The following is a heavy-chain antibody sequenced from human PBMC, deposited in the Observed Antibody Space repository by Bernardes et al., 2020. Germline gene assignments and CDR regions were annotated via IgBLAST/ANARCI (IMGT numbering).Heavy chain of an antibody. Sequence: SETLSLTCAVYGGSFSGYYWSWIRQPPVKGLEWIGEINHSGSTNYNPSLKSRVTISVDTSKNQFSLKLSSVTAADTAVYYCARGIAARPIYFDYWGQGTLVTVSS. CDR1: GGSFSGYY. D-gene: IGHD6-6*01. CDR2: INHSGST. CDR3: ARGIAARPIYFDY. J-gene: IGHJ4*02. V-gene: IGHV4-34*01.